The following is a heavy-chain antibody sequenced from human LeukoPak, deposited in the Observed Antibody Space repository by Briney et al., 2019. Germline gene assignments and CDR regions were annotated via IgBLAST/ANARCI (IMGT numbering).Heavy chain of an antibody. CDR2: INHSGST. J-gene: IGHJ4*02. CDR3: ARRGLRWFRN. CDR1: GFTLSTYA. D-gene: IGHD4-23*01. Sequence: GSLRLSCAASGFTLSTYAMSWIRQPPGKGLEWIGEINHSGSTNYNLSLKSRVTISVDTSKNQFSLKLSSVTAADTAVYYCARRGLRWFRNWGQGTLVTVSS. V-gene: IGHV4-34*01.